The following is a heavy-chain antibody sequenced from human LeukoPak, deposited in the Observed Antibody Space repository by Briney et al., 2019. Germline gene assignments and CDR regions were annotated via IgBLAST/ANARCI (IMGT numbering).Heavy chain of an antibody. Sequence: GGSLRLSCAASGFTSSSYWMHWVRQAPGKGLVWVSRINSDGSSTSYADSVKGRFTISRDNAKNTLYLQMNSLRAEDTAVYYCAREGGIVGAFDPWGQGTLVTVSS. V-gene: IGHV3-74*01. CDR3: AREGGIVGAFDP. J-gene: IGHJ5*02. CDR2: INSDGSST. CDR1: GFTSSSYW. D-gene: IGHD1-26*01.